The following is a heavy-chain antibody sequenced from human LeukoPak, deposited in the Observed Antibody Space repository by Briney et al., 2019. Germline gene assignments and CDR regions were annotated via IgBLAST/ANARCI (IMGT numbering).Heavy chain of an antibody. D-gene: IGHD2-8*01. J-gene: IGHJ5*02. CDR3: ARGGYCTNGVCYTHWFDP. CDR2: ISAYNGNT. CDR1: GYTFTSYG. Sequence: GASVKVPYKASGYTFTSYGISWVRQAPGQGLEWMGWISAYNGNTNYAQKLQGRVTMTTDTSTSTAYMELRSLRSDDTAVYYCARGGYCTNGVCYTHWFDPWGQGTLVTVSS. V-gene: IGHV1-18*01.